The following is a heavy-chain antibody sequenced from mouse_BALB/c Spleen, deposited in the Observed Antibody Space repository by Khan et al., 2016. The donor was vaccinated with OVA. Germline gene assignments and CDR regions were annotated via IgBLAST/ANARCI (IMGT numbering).Heavy chain of an antibody. CDR2: IYPYNGGT. Sequence: EVQLQQSGPELVKPGTSVKISCKASGYTFTDYNMHWVKQSHGKSLEWIGYIYPYNGGTGYNQKFKSKATLTVDNSSSTAYMEIRSLTSADSAVYYCAREGIYYGYAMDYSGQGTSVTVSS. D-gene: IGHD2-1*01. CDR3: AREGIYYGYAMDY. V-gene: IGHV1S29*02. J-gene: IGHJ4*01. CDR1: GYTFTDYN.